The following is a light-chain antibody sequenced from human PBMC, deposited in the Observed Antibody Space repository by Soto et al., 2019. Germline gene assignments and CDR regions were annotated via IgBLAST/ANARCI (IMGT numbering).Light chain of an antibody. Sequence: DIQMNQSPSSLYASVGDRVIITCRTSQSIRTYLNWYQQKPGEAPKVLIYAASSLQSGVPSRFSGSGSGTEFTLAISSLQPEDFATYYCQQSHSNPLSFGGGTNVEI. J-gene: IGKJ4*01. CDR2: AAS. CDR1: QSIRTY. CDR3: QQSHSNPLS. V-gene: IGKV1-39*01.